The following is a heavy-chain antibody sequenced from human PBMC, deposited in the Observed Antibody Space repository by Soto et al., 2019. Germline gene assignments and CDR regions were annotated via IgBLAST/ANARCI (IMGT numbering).Heavy chain of an antibody. V-gene: IGHV4-4*02. CDR1: GGSISSSNW. CDR3: ARKRIVATIWADWFDP. J-gene: IGHJ5*02. D-gene: IGHD5-12*01. Sequence: SETLSLTCAVSGGSISSSNWWSWVRQPPGQGLEWIGEIYHSGSTNYNPCLKSRVTISVDKSKNQFSLKLSSVTAADTAVYYCARKRIVATIWADWFDPWGQGTLVTVSS. CDR2: IYHSGST.